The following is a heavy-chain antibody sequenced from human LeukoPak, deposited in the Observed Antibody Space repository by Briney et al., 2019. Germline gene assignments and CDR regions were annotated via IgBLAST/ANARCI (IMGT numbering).Heavy chain of an antibody. CDR2: IYYSGST. J-gene: IGHJ4*02. D-gene: IGHD2/OR15-2a*01. CDR3: ARDKRTTGLDY. CDR1: GGSISSGDYY. V-gene: IGHV4-30-4*01. Sequence: PSETLSLTCTVSGGSISSGDYYWSWIRQPPGKGLEWIVYIYYSGSTCYNPSLKSRVTISVDTSKNQFSLKLSSVTAADTAVYYCARDKRTTGLDYWGQGTLVTVSS.